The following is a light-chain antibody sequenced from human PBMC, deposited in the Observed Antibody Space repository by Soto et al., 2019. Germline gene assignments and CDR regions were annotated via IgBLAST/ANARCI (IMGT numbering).Light chain of an antibody. V-gene: IGLV1-44*01. J-gene: IGLJ2*01. CDR3: AAWDDSLSGLV. Sequence: QSVLTQPPSTSGTPGQRVTISCSGSSSNVGINTVNWYQQFPGTAPRLLIYTNDQRPSGVPGRFSGSKSGTSASLAISGLQSEDEADYYCAAWDDSLSGLVFGGGTKLT. CDR1: SSNVGINT. CDR2: TND.